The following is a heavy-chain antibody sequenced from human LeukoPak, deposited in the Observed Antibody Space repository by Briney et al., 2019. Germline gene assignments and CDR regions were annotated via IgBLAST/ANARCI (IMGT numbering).Heavy chain of an antibody. J-gene: IGHJ4*02. D-gene: IGHD6-19*01. CDR2: ISSNGGST. Sequence: PGGSLRLSCVVSGFTFSSYAMHWVRQAPGKGLEYVSAISSNGGSTYYANSVKGRFAISRDNSKNTLYLQMGSLRVEDMAVYYCARASSGWYGYWGQGTQVTVSS. CDR1: GFTFSSYA. CDR3: ARASSGWYGY. V-gene: IGHV3-64*01.